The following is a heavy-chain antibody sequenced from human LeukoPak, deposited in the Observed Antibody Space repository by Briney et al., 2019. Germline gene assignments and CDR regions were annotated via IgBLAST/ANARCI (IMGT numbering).Heavy chain of an antibody. D-gene: IGHD5-12*01. V-gene: IGHV1-8*01. J-gene: IGHJ4*02. CDR1: GYTFTSYD. Sequence: GASVKVSCKASGYTFTSYDINWVRQATGQGLEWMGWMNPNSGNTGYAQKFQGRVTMTRNTSISTAYMELGSLRSEDTAVYYCARAPPRRGYSGYDSYYWGQGTQVTVSS. CDR2: MNPNSGNT. CDR3: ARAPPRRGYSGYDSYY.